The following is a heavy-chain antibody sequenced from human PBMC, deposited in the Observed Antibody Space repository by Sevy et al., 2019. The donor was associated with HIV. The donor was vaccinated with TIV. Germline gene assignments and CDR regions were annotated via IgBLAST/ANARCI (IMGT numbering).Heavy chain of an antibody. CDR3: TGYSGINANDYYGMDV. CDR2: IYPGDSDT. CDR1: GYSFTSYW. D-gene: IGHD1-26*01. V-gene: IGHV5-51*01. Sequence: GESLKISCKGSGYSFTSYWIGWVRQMPGKGLEWMGIIYPGDSDTRYSPSFQGQVTISADKSISTAYLQWSSLKASDTAMYYCTGYSGINANDYYGMDVWGQGTTVTVSS. J-gene: IGHJ6*02.